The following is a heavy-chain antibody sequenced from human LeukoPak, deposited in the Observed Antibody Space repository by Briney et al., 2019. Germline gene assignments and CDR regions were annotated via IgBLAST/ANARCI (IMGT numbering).Heavy chain of an antibody. D-gene: IGHD2-15*01. CDR2: ISSDGITT. CDR3: ARMEVA. CDR1: GFTFSSSW. Sequence: GGSLRLSCAASGFTFSSSWMHWVRQVPGKGLVWVSRISSDGITTNYADSVKGRFTISRDNAKNTVYLHMNSLRAEDTAVYYCARMEVAWGQGTIVTVSS. V-gene: IGHV3-74*01. J-gene: IGHJ3*01.